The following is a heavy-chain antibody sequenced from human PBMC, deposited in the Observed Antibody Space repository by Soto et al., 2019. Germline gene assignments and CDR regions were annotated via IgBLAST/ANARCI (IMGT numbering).Heavy chain of an antibody. J-gene: IGHJ3*02. V-gene: IGHV1-24*01. D-gene: IGHD3-10*01. CDR1: GYTITEVS. Sequence: ASVKVSCKVSGYTITEVSMDWVRQAPGKGLEWMGGFDPEDGETIYAQKFQGRVTMTEDTSTDTAYMELSSLRSEDTAVYYCATGRGYYYGSGSYYNVLSLGYAFDIWGQGTMVTVSS. CDR2: FDPEDGET. CDR3: ATGRGYYYGSGSYYNVLSLGYAFDI.